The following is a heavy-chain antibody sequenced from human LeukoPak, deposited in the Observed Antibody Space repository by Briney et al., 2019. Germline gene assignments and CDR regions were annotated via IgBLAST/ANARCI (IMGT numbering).Heavy chain of an antibody. Sequence: PGGSLRLSCAASGFTFDDYAMHWVRQTPGKGLEWGSLVSWNGRSTSYADSVKGRFTISRDNSKNSLYLQMNSLRPEDTALYYCAKDTVSSGYSYYAMDVWGKGTTVTVSS. J-gene: IGHJ6*04. D-gene: IGHD5-18*01. CDR1: GFTFDDYA. V-gene: IGHV3-43D*04. CDR2: VSWNGRST. CDR3: AKDTVSSGYSYYAMDV.